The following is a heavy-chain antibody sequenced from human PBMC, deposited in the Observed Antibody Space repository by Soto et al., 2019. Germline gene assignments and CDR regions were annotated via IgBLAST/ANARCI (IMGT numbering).Heavy chain of an antibody. CDR3: ALRSMAVVPEY. CDR2: LYYGRSA. J-gene: IGHJ4*02. D-gene: IGHD3-22*01. Sequence: QVQLQESGPGLVKPSETLSLTCAVSGDSISSYYCMWIRQPPGKGLESIGYLYYGRSANYNPSLKGRVTSSVDTSTTQCSLTLSSMTAADTAVYYCALRSMAVVPEYWGQGTLVTVSS. V-gene: IGHV4-59*01. CDR1: GDSISSYY.